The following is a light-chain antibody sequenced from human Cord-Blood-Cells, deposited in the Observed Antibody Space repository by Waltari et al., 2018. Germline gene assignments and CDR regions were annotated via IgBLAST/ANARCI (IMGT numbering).Light chain of an antibody. CDR3: CSYAGSRV. V-gene: IGLV2-23*01. Sequence: QSALTQPASVSGSPGQSITISCTGTSSDVWSYNLVSWYHQHPDKAPKLMIYEGSKRPSGVANRFSGSKSGNTASLTISGLQAEDEADYYCCSYAGSRVFGGGTKLTVL. CDR2: EGS. CDR1: SSDVWSYNL. J-gene: IGLJ3*02.